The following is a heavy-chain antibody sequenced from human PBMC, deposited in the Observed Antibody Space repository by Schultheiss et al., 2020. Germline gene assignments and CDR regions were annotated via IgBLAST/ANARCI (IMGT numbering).Heavy chain of an antibody. Sequence: ASVKVSCKASGYTFTSYDINWVRQATGQGLEWMGWMNPNSGNTGYAQKFQGRVTMTRNTSISTAYMELSSLRSEDTAVYYCMRGRSVRGYSSGWYDYWDQGTLVTVSS. D-gene: IGHD6-19*01. CDR3: MRGRSVRGYSSGWYDY. J-gene: IGHJ4*02. V-gene: IGHV1-8*01. CDR1: GYTFTSYD. CDR2: MNPNSGNT.